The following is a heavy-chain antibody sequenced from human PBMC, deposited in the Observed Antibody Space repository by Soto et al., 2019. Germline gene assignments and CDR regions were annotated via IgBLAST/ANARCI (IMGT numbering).Heavy chain of an antibody. D-gene: IGHD1-1*01. J-gene: IGHJ6*02. CDR3: AKDQTGTNYYYYYGMDV. CDR2: IRGSGGST. Sequence: EVQLLESGGGWVHPGGSLRPSCAAFGFTFRSYAMSWFGQAPGRGLEWAQAIRGSGGSTYYADSVKGRFTISRDNSKNTLYLQMNSLRAEDTAVYYCAKDQTGTNYYYYYGMDVWGQGTTVTVSS. CDR1: GFTFRSYA. V-gene: IGHV3-23*01.